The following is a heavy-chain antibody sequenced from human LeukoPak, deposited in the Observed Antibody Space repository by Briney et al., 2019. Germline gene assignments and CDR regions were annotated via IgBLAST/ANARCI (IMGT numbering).Heavy chain of an antibody. Sequence: SVKVSCKASGFTFTSSAMQWVRQARGQRLEWIGWIVVGSGNTNYAQKFQERVTITRDMSTSTAYMELSSLRSEDTAVYYCARGHRDYYYYMDVWGKGTTVTISS. CDR3: ARGHRDYYYYMDV. CDR1: GFTFTSSA. J-gene: IGHJ6*03. CDR2: IVVGSGNT. V-gene: IGHV1-58*02.